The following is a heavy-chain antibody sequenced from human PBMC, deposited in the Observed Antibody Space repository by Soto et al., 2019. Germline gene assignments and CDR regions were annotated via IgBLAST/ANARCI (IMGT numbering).Heavy chain of an antibody. V-gene: IGHV3-48*01. CDR2: ISSSSSTI. D-gene: IGHD6-6*01. CDR3: ARGGPPIAARRTGYNFDY. J-gene: IGHJ4*02. CDR1: GFTFSSYS. Sequence: GGSLRLSCAASGFTFSSYSMNWVRQAPGKGLEWVSYISSSSSTIYYADSVKGRFTISRDNAKNSLYLQMNSLRAEDTAVYYCARGGPPIAARRTGYNFDYWGQGTLVTVSS.